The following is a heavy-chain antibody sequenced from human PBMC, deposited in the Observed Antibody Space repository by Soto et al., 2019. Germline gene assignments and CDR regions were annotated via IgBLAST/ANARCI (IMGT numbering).Heavy chain of an antibody. J-gene: IGHJ4*02. Sequence: EVQLVESGGGLVQPGGSLRLSCAASGFTFSSYWMHWVRQAPGKGLVWVSRINSDGSSTSYADSVKGRFTISRDNAKNTLYLQMNSLRAEDTAVYYCAKTGRYYYGSGSYQAPLDYWGQGNLVTVSA. D-gene: IGHD3-10*01. V-gene: IGHV3-74*01. CDR1: GFTFSSYW. CDR2: INSDGSST. CDR3: AKTGRYYYGSGSYQAPLDY.